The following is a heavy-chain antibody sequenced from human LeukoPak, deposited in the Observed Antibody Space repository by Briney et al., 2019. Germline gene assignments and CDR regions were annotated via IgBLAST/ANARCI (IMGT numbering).Heavy chain of an antibody. CDR1: GFTFSIYA. CDR2: INSNGGTA. Sequence: GGSLRLSCAASGFTFSIYAMSWVRQAPGKGLEWVSVINSNGGTAFYADSVKGRFTISRDNSRNTVSLHMKSLRVDDTAIYFCVRDRGSGWYCMDRWGQGTLVTVAS. CDR3: VRDRGSGWYCMDR. D-gene: IGHD6-19*01. V-gene: IGHV3-23*01. J-gene: IGHJ4*02.